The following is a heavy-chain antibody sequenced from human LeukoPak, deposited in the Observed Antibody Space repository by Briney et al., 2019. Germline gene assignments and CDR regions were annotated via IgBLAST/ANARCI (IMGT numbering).Heavy chain of an antibody. CDR2: IYYSGST. CDR3: ARGPYSSRYDY. V-gene: IGHV4-59*01. Sequence: ASQTLSLTCTVSGGSISSSYWSWIRQPPGKGLEWIGYIYYSGSTNYNPSLKSRVTMSVDTSENQFSLNLSSVTAADTAVYYCARGPYSSRYDYWGQGTVVTVSS. D-gene: IGHD6-13*01. CDR1: GGSISSSY. J-gene: IGHJ4*02.